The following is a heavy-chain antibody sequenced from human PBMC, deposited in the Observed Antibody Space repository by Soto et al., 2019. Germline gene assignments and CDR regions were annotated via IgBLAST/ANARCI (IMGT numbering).Heavy chain of an antibody. Sequence: PGGSLILSCAASGFTFSSYAMSWVRQAPGKGLEWVSTISGSDGRTYSTDSVKGRFTISRDNSKNTLYLQMNSLRAEETAVYYCATSYGDYVPVYWGQGTLVTVSS. CDR2: ISGSDGRT. J-gene: IGHJ4*02. D-gene: IGHD4-17*01. CDR3: ATSYGDYVPVY. V-gene: IGHV3-23*01. CDR1: GFTFSSYA.